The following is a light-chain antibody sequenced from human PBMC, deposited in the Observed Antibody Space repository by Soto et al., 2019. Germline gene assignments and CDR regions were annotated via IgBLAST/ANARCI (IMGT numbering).Light chain of an antibody. V-gene: IGLV1-40*01. CDR2: GNS. CDR3: QSYDSSLSGPWV. Sequence: QSVLTQPPSVSGAPGQRVTISCTGSSSNIGAGYDVHWYQQLPGTAPKLLIYGNSNRPSGVPDRFSGSKSGTSASLAITGLQAEDEADYYCQSYDSSLSGPWVFGGGTKLPAL. J-gene: IGLJ3*02. CDR1: SSNIGAGYD.